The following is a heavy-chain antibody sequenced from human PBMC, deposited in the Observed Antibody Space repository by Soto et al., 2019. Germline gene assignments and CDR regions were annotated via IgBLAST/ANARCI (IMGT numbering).Heavy chain of an antibody. V-gene: IGHV3-23*01. CDR2: ISGSGGST. CDR1: GFTFSSYA. D-gene: IGHD2-2*01. CDR3: AKEQLGYCSSTSCRYYYYGMDV. J-gene: IGHJ6*02. Sequence: PGGSLRLSCAASGFTFSSYAMSWVRQAPGKGLEWVSAISGSGGSTYYADSVKGRFTISRDNSKNTLYLQMNSLRAEDTAVYYCAKEQLGYCSSTSCRYYYYGMDVWGQGTTVTVSS.